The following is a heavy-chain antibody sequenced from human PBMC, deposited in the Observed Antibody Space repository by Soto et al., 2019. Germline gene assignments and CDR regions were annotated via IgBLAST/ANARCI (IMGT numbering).Heavy chain of an antibody. Sequence: QVQLQESGPGLVTPSETLSLTCTVSGASITRDHWNWIRQPPGKGLEWIGEYSGSTNYNPSLKSRVPISVDTPKNQFSLKLSSVTAADTAVYFCATYTSGGGGRGYWGQGTLVTVSS. J-gene: IGHJ4*02. V-gene: IGHV4-59*08. CDR2: EYSGST. D-gene: IGHD6-19*01. CDR1: GASITRDH. CDR3: ATYTSGGGGRGY.